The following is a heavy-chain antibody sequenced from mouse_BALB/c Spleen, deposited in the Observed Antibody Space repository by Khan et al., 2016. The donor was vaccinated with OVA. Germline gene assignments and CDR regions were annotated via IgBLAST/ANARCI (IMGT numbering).Heavy chain of an antibody. V-gene: IGHV5-12*01. CDR1: GFTFSDYY. D-gene: IGHD2-4*01. CDR2: ISYGDGNI. J-gene: IGHJ3*01. CDR3: ARNDYDGIAY. Sequence: EVELVESGGGLVQPGGSLKLSCAASGFTFSDYYMYWVRQTPERRLEWVAYISYGDGNIYYLDTVKGRFTISRDNAKNTLYLQMSRLKSADTAMYYCARNDYDGIAYWGQGTLVTVSA.